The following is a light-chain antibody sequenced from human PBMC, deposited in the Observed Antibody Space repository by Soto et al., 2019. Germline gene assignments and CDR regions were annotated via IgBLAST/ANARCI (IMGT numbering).Light chain of an antibody. CDR3: QQYLRTPDT. V-gene: IGKV4-1*01. CDR2: WAS. J-gene: IGKJ2*01. CDR1: QSVLYSSNNMNY. Sequence: DIVMTQSPDSLAVSLGERATINCRSSQSVLYSSNNMNYLAWYQQKPGQPPKLLISWASPRESGVPDRFSGSGSGTDFTLTTSSLQAEDVAVYYCQQYLRTPDTFGQGTKLEIK.